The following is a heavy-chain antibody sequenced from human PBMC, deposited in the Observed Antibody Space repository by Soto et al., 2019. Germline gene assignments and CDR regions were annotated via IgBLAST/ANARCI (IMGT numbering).Heavy chain of an antibody. Sequence: ASVKVSCKASGYTFTNFGISWVRQAPGQGLEWMGWISAYNGNTNYAQNFQGRVTMTTDTSTSTAYMELRSLRSDDTAVYHCARDPGKDEAIDYWGPGTLVTVSS. CDR1: GYTFTNFG. V-gene: IGHV1-18*01. CDR3: ARDPGKDEAIDY. J-gene: IGHJ4*02. CDR2: ISAYNGNT.